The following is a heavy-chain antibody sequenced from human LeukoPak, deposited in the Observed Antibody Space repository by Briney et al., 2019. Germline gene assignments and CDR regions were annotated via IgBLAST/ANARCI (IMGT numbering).Heavy chain of an antibody. V-gene: IGHV3-23*01. Sequence: GGSLRLSCAASGFTFSTYAMNWVRQAPGKGQEWVSTISGIDTFYADSVKGRFTISRDNSKNTLYLQMISLRAEDTAVYYCTKDAPDSGGWFFFDSWGQGTLVTVSS. CDR1: GFTFSTYA. D-gene: IGHD6-19*01. J-gene: IGHJ4*02. CDR3: TKDAPDSGGWFFFDS. CDR2: ISGIDT.